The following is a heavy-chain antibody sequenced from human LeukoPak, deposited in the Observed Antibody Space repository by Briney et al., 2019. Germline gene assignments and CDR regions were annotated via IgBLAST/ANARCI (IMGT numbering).Heavy chain of an antibody. CDR2: INYSGNT. V-gene: IGHV4-59*01. CDR1: GGSISSYY. D-gene: IGHD2-2*02. J-gene: IGHJ6*02. CDR3: ARDDIVVVPAAIRDYYYGMDV. Sequence: PSETLSLTCTVSGGSISSYYWSWIRQPPGKGLEWIGYINYSGNTNYNPSLKSRVTIAVDTSKNQFSLKLSSVTAADTAVYYCARDDIVVVPAAIRDYYYGMDVWGQGTTVTVSS.